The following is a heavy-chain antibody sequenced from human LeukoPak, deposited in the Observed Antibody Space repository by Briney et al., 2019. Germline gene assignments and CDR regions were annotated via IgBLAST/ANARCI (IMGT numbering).Heavy chain of an antibody. V-gene: IGHV1-8*01. CDR3: ARGSGDTIFGVVSYGMDV. CDR2: MNPNSGNT. D-gene: IGHD3-3*01. J-gene: IGHJ6*02. CDR1: GYTFTSYD. Sequence: RASVKVSCKASGYTFTSYDINWVRQATGQGLEWMGWMNPNSGNTGYAQKFQGRVTMTRNTSISTAYMDLSSLRSEDTAVYYCARGSGDTIFGVVSYGMDVWGQGTTVTVSS.